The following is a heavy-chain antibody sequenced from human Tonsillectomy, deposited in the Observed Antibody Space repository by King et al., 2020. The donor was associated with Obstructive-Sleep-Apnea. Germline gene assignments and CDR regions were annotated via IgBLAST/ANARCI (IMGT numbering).Heavy chain of an antibody. CDR2: IYPGDSDT. CDR3: ARQCALIRGVWSFDY. V-gene: IGHV5-51*01. D-gene: IGHD3-10*01. Sequence: VQLVESGAEVKKPGESLKISCKGSGYSFTSYWIGWVRQMPGKGLEWVGIIYPGDSDTRYSPSFQGQVTISADKSISTAYLQGSSLKASDTAMYYCARQCALIRGVWSFDYWGQGTLVTVSS. CDR1: GYSFTSYW. J-gene: IGHJ4*02.